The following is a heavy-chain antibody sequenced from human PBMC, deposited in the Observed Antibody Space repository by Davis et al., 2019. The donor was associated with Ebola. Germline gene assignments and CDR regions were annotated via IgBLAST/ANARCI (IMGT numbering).Heavy chain of an antibody. CDR3: ARDNAGALLGY. V-gene: IGHV3-66*02. CDR1: GFTVSSNY. Sequence: GESLKISCAASGFTVSSNYMSWVRQAPGKGLEWVSVIYSGGSTYYADSVKGRFTISRDNSKNTLYLQMNSLRAEDTAVYYCARDNAGALLGYWGQGTLVTVSS. J-gene: IGHJ4*02. D-gene: IGHD1-26*01. CDR2: IYSGGST.